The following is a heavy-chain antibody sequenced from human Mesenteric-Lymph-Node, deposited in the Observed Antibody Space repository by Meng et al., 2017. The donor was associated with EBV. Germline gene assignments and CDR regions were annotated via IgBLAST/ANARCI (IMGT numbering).Heavy chain of an antibody. D-gene: IGHD2-2*01. Sequence: QVQLVQSGAEVKKPGASVKVSCKGSGYTFSDYYIHWVRQAPGQGLEWMGRIYPKSGINHNALKFQGRITMTRDTSISTAYMELSGLRSDDTAVYYCAREGRVPAAMGFDPWGQGTLVTVSS. J-gene: IGHJ5*02. CDR1: GYTFSDYY. CDR2: IYPKSGIN. CDR3: AREGRVPAAMGFDP. V-gene: IGHV1-2*06.